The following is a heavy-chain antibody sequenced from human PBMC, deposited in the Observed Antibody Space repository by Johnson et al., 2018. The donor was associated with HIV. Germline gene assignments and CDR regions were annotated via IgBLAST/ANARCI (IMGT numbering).Heavy chain of an antibody. Sequence: VQLVESGGGLVQPGGSLRLSCAASGFTVSSNYMSWVRQAPGKGLEWGGRIQSKTDGGTTDYAAPVKGRFTISRDDSKNTLYLQMNSLKTEDTAVYYCTTASRGGWIWGQGTMVTVSS. CDR2: IQSKTDGGTT. D-gene: IGHD6-19*01. CDR1: GFTVSSNY. CDR3: TTASRGGWI. J-gene: IGHJ3*02. V-gene: IGHV3-15*01.